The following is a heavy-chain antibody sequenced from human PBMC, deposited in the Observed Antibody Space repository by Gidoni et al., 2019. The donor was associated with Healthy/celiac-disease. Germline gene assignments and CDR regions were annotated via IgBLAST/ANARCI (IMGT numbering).Heavy chain of an antibody. Sequence: QVQLQQWGAGLLKPSETLSLTCAVYGGSFSGYYWSWIRQPPGKGLEWIGEINHSGSTNYNPSLKSRVTISVDTSKNQFSLKLSSVTAADTAVYYCARGRIAAAGRRFDPWGQGTLVTVSS. CDR2: INHSGST. CDR1: GGSFSGYY. V-gene: IGHV4-34*01. CDR3: ARGRIAAAGRRFDP. D-gene: IGHD6-13*01. J-gene: IGHJ5*02.